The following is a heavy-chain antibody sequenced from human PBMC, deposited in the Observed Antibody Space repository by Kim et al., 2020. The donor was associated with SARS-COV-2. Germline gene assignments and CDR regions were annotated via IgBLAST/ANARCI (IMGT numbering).Heavy chain of an antibody. V-gene: IGHV4-59*01. Sequence: SETLSLTCTVSGGSISSYYWSWIRQPPGKGLEWIGYIYYSGSTNYNPSLKSRVTISVDTSKNQFSLKLSSVTAADTAVYYCARVGRYNWNYGNWFDPWGQGTLVTVSS. CDR1: GGSISSYY. J-gene: IGHJ5*02. CDR3: ARVGRYNWNYGNWFDP. CDR2: IYYSGST. D-gene: IGHD1-7*01.